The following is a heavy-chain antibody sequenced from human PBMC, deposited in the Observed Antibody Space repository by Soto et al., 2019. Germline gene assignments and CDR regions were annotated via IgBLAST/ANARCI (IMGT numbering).Heavy chain of an antibody. Sequence: PGGSLRLSCAASGFSFEIYWMAWVRQAPGKGLEWVANISPDGSGEYYLDSVKGRFTISRDNAKNSVYLQMNSLIGDDTAVYYCARENWFFDYRGQGTPVTVSS. CDR3: ARENWFFDY. J-gene: IGHJ4*02. CDR1: GFSFEIYW. CDR2: ISPDGSGE. D-gene: IGHD3-10*01. V-gene: IGHV3-7*01.